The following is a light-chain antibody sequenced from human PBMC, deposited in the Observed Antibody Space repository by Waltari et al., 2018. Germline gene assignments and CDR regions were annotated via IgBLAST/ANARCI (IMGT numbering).Light chain of an antibody. J-gene: IGLJ3*02. CDR2: EGS. CDR3: CSYAGSSAPRV. CDR1: RSHVGSSNL. V-gene: IGLV2-23*01. Sequence: QSALTQPASVSGSPGQSITISCTGSRSHVGSSNLVSWYQQHPGKAPNLMIYEGSKRPSGVSNRFSGSKSDNTASLTISGLQAEDEAHYYCCSYAGSSAPRVFGGGTKLTVL.